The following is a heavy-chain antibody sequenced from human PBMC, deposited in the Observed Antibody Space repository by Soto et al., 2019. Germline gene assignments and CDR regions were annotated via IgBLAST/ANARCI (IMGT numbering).Heavy chain of an antibody. Sequence: SETLSLTCTVSGGSISGYYWSWIRQPPGKGLEWIGFIYGTGSTNYNPSLKSRVTISADTSKNQFSLKLTSVTAADTAVYYCARRDSSGWSGSWFDPWGQGTLVTVSS. J-gene: IGHJ5*02. D-gene: IGHD6-19*01. V-gene: IGHV4-59*01. CDR3: ARRDSSGWSGSWFDP. CDR1: GGSISGYY. CDR2: IYGTGST.